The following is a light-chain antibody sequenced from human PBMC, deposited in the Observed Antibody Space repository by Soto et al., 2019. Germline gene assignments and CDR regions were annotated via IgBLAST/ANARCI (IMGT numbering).Light chain of an antibody. CDR2: DAS. CDR3: QQYDKLPPGIYT. J-gene: IGKJ2*01. V-gene: IGKV1-33*01. Sequence: DIQMTQSPSSLSASVGDRVTITGQASQDINNYLHWYQQKPGKAPKLLIYDASNLETGVPSRFSRSGAGTDLAFTISNLQPEDIATYYCQQYDKLPPGIYTFGQGTKLEIK. CDR1: QDINNY.